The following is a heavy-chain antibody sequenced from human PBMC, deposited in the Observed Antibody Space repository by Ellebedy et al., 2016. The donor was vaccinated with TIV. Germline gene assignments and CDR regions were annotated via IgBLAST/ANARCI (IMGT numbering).Heavy chain of an antibody. CDR2: IIPIFGTA. Sequence: ASVKVSCKASGGTFSSYAISWVRQAPGQGLEWMGGIIPIFGTANYAQKFQGRVTITADESTSTAYMELSSLRSEDTAVYYCARQGDTAMVMSWFDPWGQGTLVTVSS. CDR3: ARQGDTAMVMSWFDP. CDR1: GGTFSSYA. D-gene: IGHD5-18*01. J-gene: IGHJ5*02. V-gene: IGHV1-69*13.